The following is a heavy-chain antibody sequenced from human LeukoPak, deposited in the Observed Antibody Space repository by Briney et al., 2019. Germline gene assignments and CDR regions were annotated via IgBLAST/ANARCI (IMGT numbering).Heavy chain of an antibody. CDR3: ARVGYYESSGYYEY. D-gene: IGHD3-22*01. V-gene: IGHV1-2*06. J-gene: IGHJ4*02. Sequence: ASVKVSCKASGYTLTDYYMHWVRQDPGQGLEWMGRINPNSGGTNYAQKFQGRVTMTRDTSISTVYMELSRLRSDDTAVYYCARVGYYESSGYYEYWGQGTLVTVSS. CDR2: INPNSGGT. CDR1: GYTLTDYY.